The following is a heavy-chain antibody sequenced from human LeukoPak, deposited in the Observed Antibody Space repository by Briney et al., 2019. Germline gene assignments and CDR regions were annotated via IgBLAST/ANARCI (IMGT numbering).Heavy chain of an antibody. CDR3: AREGHGSYVSPLRGLYYFDY. J-gene: IGHJ4*02. CDR1: GGSISSGDYY. V-gene: IGHV4-30-4*01. D-gene: IGHD1-26*01. Sequence: NPSETLSLTCTVSGGSISSGDYYWSWIRQPPGKGLGWIGYIHYSGSTYYNPSLKSRVTISVDTSKNQFSLKLSSVTAADTAVYYCAREGHGSYVSPLRGLYYFDYWGQGTLVTVSS. CDR2: IHYSGST.